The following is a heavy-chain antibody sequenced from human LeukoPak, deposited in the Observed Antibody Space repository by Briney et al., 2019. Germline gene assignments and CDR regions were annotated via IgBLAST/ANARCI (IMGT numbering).Heavy chain of an antibody. D-gene: IGHD3-9*01. CDR1: GFTFSSYG. CDR2: IRYDGSNK. CDR3: AKDDKAGYLPYYFDY. V-gene: IGHV3-30*02. J-gene: IGHJ4*02. Sequence: QAGGSLRLSCAASGFTFSSYGMHWVRQAPGKGLEWVAFIRYDGSNKYYADSVKGRFTISRDNSKNTLYLHVNSLRPEDTAVYYCAKDDKAGYLPYYFDYWGQGTLVTVSS.